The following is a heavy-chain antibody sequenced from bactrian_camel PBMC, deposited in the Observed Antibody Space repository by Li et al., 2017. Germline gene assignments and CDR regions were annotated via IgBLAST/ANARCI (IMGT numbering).Heavy chain of an antibody. Sequence: HVQLVESGGGSVQAGGSLRLSCLALYFPYDTNNRMGWFRQVPGKGREGVAALHTSGGSVFYAESVKGRFTISRDNAKNTLYLQMNSLKSEDTALYYCARGSWLIDAWGQGTQVTVS. J-gene: IGHJ6*01. CDR2: LHTSGGSV. V-gene: IGHV3S1*01. CDR1: YFPYDTNNR. D-gene: IGHD6*01. CDR3: ARGSWLIDA.